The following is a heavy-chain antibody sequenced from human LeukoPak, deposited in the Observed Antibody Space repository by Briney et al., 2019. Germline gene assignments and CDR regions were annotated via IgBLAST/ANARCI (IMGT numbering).Heavy chain of an antibody. CDR2: IKQDGSQK. D-gene: IGHD2-21*02. J-gene: IGHJ4*02. CDR3: AREGTFGDYRASGDH. V-gene: IGHV3-7*03. CDR1: GFTFSTYW. Sequence: GGSLRLSCEASGFTFSTYWMKWVRQAPGKGLEWVANIKQDGSQKYYVDSVKGRFIISRDNAKNSLYLQMNCVRAEDTAVYYCAREGTFGDYRASGDHWGQGALVTVSS.